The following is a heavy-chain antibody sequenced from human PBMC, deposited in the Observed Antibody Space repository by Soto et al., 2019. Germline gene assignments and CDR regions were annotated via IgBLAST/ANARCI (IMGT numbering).Heavy chain of an antibody. CDR3: AKEAGDH. CDR2: IIPIFGIK. V-gene: IGHV1-69*01. CDR1: GGTFNTYA. D-gene: IGHD3-10*01. J-gene: IGHJ4*02. Sequence: QMQLVQSGAEVKERGSSVKISCKTSGGTFNTYALTWVRQAPGQGLEWIGGIIPIFGIKNVAQRFQGRVTINADESLTTAYMEMTSLMSDDTAVYYCAKEAGDHWGQGTLVTVSS.